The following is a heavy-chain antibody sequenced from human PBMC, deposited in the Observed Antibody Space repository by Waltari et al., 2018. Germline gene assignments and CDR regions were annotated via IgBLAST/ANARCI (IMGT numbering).Heavy chain of an antibody. J-gene: IGHJ5*02. Sequence: QVQLQESGPGLVKPSETLSLTCTVSGGSISSYYWSWIRQSPGKGLEWIWYIYYSGSTNHNPSLKSRVTISVDTSKNQFSLKLSSVTAADTAVYYCARGLAAAGTRGWFDPWGQGTLVTVSS. CDR1: GGSISSYY. CDR3: ARGLAAAGTRGWFDP. CDR2: IYYSGST. V-gene: IGHV4-59*01. D-gene: IGHD6-13*01.